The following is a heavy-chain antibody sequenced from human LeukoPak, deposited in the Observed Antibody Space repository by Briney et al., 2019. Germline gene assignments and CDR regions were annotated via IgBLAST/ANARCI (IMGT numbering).Heavy chain of an antibody. D-gene: IGHD3-22*01. V-gene: IGHV3-9*01. J-gene: IGHJ4*02. CDR1: GFTFDDYA. Sequence: PGGSLRLSCAAYGFTFDDYAMHLVRQAPGKGLEWVSGISWNSGSIGYADSVKGRFTISRDNAKNSLYLQMNSLRAEDTALYYCAKSWGYDSSGYYFDYWGQGTLVTVSS. CDR3: AKSWGYDSSGYYFDY. CDR2: ISWNSGSI.